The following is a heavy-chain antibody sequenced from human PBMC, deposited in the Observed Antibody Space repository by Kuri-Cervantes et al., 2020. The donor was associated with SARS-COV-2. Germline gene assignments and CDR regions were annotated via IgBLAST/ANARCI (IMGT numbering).Heavy chain of an antibody. CDR1: GFTFSSYA. D-gene: IGHD3-3*01. CDR3: AKDMGHLEWLLSGYYYYYMDV. Sequence: GGSLRLSCAASGFTFSSYAMHWVRQAPGKGLEWVAVISYDGSNKYYADSVKGRFTISRDNSKNSLYLQMNSLRTEDTALYYCAKDMGHLEWLLSGYYYYYMDVWGKGTTVTVSS. J-gene: IGHJ6*03. V-gene: IGHV3-30-3*01. CDR2: ISYDGSNK.